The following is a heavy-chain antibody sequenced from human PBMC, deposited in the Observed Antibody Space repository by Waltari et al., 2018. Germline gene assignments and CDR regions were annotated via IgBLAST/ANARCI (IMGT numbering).Heavy chain of an antibody. CDR2: RNHSGSI. J-gene: IGHJ4*02. V-gene: IGHV4-34*01. CDR3: ARAHLGSSGWYLQ. D-gene: IGHD6-19*01. CDR1: GGSFRGYY. Sequence: QVQLQQWGAGLLKPSETLSLTCAVYGGSFRGYYWSWIRQPPGTGLEWIWKRNHSGSINMNPSPTSGVTIAVDTSKNQFSRKLSSVTAADTAVYYCARAHLGSSGWYLQWGQGTLVTVSS.